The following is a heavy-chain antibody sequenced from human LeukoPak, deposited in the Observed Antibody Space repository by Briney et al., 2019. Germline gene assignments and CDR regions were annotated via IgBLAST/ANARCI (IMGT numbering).Heavy chain of an antibody. CDR3: AKDESSGYDWPSYFYGLDV. J-gene: IGHJ6*02. D-gene: IGHD5-12*01. CDR1: GFTFSSFA. CDR2: ISYDGRTK. Sequence: PGGSLRLSCEASGFTFSSFAMHWVRQSPGKGLEWVAVISYDGRTKYYADSVKGRFIISRDNSNKSLSLEMNSLRPDDTAVFYCAKDESSGYDWPSYFYGLDVWGQGTTVVVSS. V-gene: IGHV3-30*04.